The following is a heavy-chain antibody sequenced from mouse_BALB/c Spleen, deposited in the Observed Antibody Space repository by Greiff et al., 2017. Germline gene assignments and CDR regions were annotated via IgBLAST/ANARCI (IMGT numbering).Heavy chain of an antibody. D-gene: IGHD1-1*01. J-gene: IGHJ4*01. CDR2: IWAGGST. CDR1: GFSLTSYG. Sequence: VKLVESGPGLVAPSQSLSITCTVSGFSLTSYGVHWVRQPPGKGLEWLGVIWAGGSTNYNSALMSRLSISKDNSKSQVFLKMNSLQTDDTAMYYCARRGGSSPYYYAMDYWGQGTSVTVSS. V-gene: IGHV2-9*02. CDR3: ARRGGSSPYYYAMDY.